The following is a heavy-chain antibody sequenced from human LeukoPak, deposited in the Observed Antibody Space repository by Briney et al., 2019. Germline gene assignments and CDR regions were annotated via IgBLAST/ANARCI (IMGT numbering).Heavy chain of an antibody. CDR3: ARAGSSWKYYYYMDA. J-gene: IGHJ6*03. V-gene: IGHV4-61*02. CDR2: IYTSGST. CDR1: GGSISSGSYY. Sequence: SQTLSLTCTVSGGSISSGSYYWSWIRQPAGKGLEWIGRIYTSGSTNYNPSLKSRVTISVDTSKNQFSLKLSPVTAADTAVYYCARAGSSWKYYYYMDAWGKGTTVTVSS. D-gene: IGHD6-13*01.